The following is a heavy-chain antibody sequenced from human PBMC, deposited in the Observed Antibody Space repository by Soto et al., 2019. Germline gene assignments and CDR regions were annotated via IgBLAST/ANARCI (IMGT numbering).Heavy chain of an antibody. CDR2: IIPIFGTA. D-gene: IGHD1-26*01. J-gene: IGHJ2*01. CDR3: ARGGSLYWYFDL. V-gene: IGHV1-69*13. Sequence: ASVKVSCXASGGTFSSYAISWVRQAPGQGLEWMGGIIPIFGTANYAQKFQGRVTITADESTSTAYMELSSLRSEDTAVYYCARGGSLYWYFDLWGRGTLVTVSS. CDR1: GGTFSSYA.